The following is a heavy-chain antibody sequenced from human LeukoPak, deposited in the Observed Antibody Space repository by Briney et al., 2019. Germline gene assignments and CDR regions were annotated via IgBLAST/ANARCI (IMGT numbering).Heavy chain of an antibody. CDR2: ISSSSSYI. J-gene: IGHJ4*02. CDR3: AKGPMVYFDY. Sequence: PGGSLRLSCAASGFTFSSYSMNWVRQAPGKGLEWVSSISSSSSYIYYADSVKGRFTISRDNAKNSLYLQMNSLRAEDTAVYYCAKGPMVYFDYWGQGTLVTVSS. V-gene: IGHV3-21*04. CDR1: GFTFSSYS. D-gene: IGHD2-8*01.